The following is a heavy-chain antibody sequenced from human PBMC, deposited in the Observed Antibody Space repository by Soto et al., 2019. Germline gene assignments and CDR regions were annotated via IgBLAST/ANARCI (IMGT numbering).Heavy chain of an antibody. V-gene: IGHV4-34*01. J-gene: IGHJ6*03. D-gene: IGHD3-16*01. CDR3: ASSRGGGRNYYYMDV. CDR2: INHSGST. CDR1: GGSFSGYY. Sequence: NPSETLSLTCAVYGGSFSGYYWSWIRQPPGKGLEWIGEINHSGSTNYNPSLKSRVTISVDTSKNQFSLKLSSVTAADTAVYYCASSRGGGRNYYYMDVWGKGTTVTVSS.